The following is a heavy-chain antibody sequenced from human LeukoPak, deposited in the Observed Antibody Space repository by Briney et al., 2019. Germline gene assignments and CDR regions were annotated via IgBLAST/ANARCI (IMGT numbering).Heavy chain of an antibody. V-gene: IGHV3-33*01. D-gene: IGHD6-13*01. Sequence: QPGRSLRLSCAASGFTFSSYGMHWVRQAPGKGLEWVAVIRYDESTIYYADSVKGRFTISRDNSKNTLYLQMNSLRAEDTAVYYCARVRYSSSWYDYWGQGTLVTVSS. J-gene: IGHJ4*02. CDR3: ARVRYSSSWYDY. CDR2: IRYDESTI. CDR1: GFTFSSYG.